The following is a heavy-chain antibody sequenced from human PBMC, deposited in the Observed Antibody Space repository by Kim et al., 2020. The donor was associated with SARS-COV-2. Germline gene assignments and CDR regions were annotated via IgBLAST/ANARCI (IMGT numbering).Heavy chain of an antibody. Sequence: SETLSLTCTVSGESITRGGYYWGLVRQQPVKGLEWIGYIFYTGSTFYNPSLKSRVSISVDPSENQFSLKLSSVTAADTAVYYCASYYDSSGVFDYWGQGTLVTVSS. CDR2: IFYTGST. CDR1: GESITRGGYY. V-gene: IGHV4-31*03. CDR3: ASYYDSSGVFDY. D-gene: IGHD3-22*01. J-gene: IGHJ4*02.